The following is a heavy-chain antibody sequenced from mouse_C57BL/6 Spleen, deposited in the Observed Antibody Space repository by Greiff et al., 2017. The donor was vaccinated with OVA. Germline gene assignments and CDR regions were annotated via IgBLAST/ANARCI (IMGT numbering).Heavy chain of an antibody. CDR3: ARRGWDGAMDY. D-gene: IGHD1-1*02. J-gene: IGHJ4*01. CDR2: INPYNGGT. CDR1: GYTFTDYY. V-gene: IGHV1-19*01. Sequence: DVKLQESGPVLVKPGASVKMSCKASGYTFTDYYMNWVKQSHGKSLEWIGVINPYNGGTSYNQKFKGKATLTVEKSSSTAYMELNSLTSEDSAVYYCARRGWDGAMDYWGQGTSVTVSS.